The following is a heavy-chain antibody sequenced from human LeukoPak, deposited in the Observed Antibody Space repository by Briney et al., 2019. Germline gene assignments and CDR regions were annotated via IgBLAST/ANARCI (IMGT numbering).Heavy chain of an antibody. D-gene: IGHD1-26*01. V-gene: IGHV4-59*01. CDR2: IYYSGST. CDR3: ARDRDIGTYYYYYGMDV. J-gene: IGHJ6*02. CDR1: GGSISTFY. Sequence: SETLSLTCTVSGGSISTFYWSWIRQAPGKGLEWIGYIYYSGSTNYNPSLKSRLTISVDTSKNQFSLKLSSVTAADTAVYYYARDRDIGTYYYYYGMDVWGQGTTVTVSS.